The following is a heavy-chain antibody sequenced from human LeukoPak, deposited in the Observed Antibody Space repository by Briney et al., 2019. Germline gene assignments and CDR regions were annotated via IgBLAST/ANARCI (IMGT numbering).Heavy chain of an antibody. CDR1: GYTFTSYD. CDR3: ARVLYGSGSYYNVNAFDI. Sequence: GASVKVSCKASGYTFTSYDINWVRQATGQGLEWMGWMNPNSGNTGYAQKFQGRVTMTRNTSISTAYMELSSLRSEDTAVYYCARVLYGSGSYYNVNAFDIWGQGTMVTVSS. CDR2: MNPNSGNT. D-gene: IGHD3-10*01. J-gene: IGHJ3*02. V-gene: IGHV1-8*01.